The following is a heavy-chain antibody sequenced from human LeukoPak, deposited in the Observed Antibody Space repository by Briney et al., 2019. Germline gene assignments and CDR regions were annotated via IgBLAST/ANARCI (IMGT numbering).Heavy chain of an antibody. CDR1: GFTVSSNY. CDR3: AKDLHYYGSGNYMDV. V-gene: IGHV3-23*01. Sequence: GGSLRLSCAASGFTVSSNYMSWVRQAPGKGLEWVSAISGSGGSTYYADSVKGRFTISRDNSKNTLYLQMNSLRAEDTAVYYCAKDLHYYGSGNYMDVWGKGTTVTVSS. CDR2: ISGSGGST. D-gene: IGHD3-10*01. J-gene: IGHJ6*03.